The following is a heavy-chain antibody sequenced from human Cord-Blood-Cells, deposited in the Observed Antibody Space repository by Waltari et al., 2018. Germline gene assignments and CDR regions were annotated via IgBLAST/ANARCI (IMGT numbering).Heavy chain of an antibody. CDR3: AHRSITIFGVVSDAYDI. Sequence: QITLKESGPTLVKPTQTLTLTCTFSGFSLSTSGVGVGWIRQPPGKALEWLALIYWDDDKRYSPSLKSRLTITKDTSKNQVVVTMTNMDPVDTATYYCAHRSITIFGVVSDAYDIWGQGTMVTVSS. CDR2: IYWDDDK. D-gene: IGHD3-3*01. CDR1: GFSLSTSGVG. V-gene: IGHV2-5*02. J-gene: IGHJ3*02.